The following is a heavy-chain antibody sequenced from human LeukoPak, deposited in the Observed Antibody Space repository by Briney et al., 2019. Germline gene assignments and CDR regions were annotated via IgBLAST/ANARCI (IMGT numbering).Heavy chain of an antibody. CDR3: AREVNVLRFLEWLPIFDP. D-gene: IGHD3-3*01. CDR2: IRSKANSYAT. J-gene: IGHJ5*02. V-gene: IGHV3-73*01. Sequence: GGSLRLSCAASGFTFSGSAMHWVRQASGKGLEWVGRIRSKANSYATAYAASVKGRFTISRDDSKNTLYLQMNSLRAEDTAVYYCAREVNVLRFLEWLPIFDPWGQGTLVTVSS. CDR1: GFTFSGSA.